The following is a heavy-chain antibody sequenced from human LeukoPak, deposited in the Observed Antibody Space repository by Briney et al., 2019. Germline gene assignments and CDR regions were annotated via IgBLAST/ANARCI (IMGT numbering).Heavy chain of an antibody. CDR2: ISPYNGNT. D-gene: IGHD1-7*01. CDR3: ARATNWNYASDY. V-gene: IGHV1-18*01. Sequence: GASVKVSCKASGYTFTSHGIPWVRQAPGQGLEWMGWISPYNGNTNYAQKLQGRVTMTTDTSTSTAYMELRSLRSDDTAVYYCARATNWNYASDYWGQGTLVTVSS. J-gene: IGHJ4*02. CDR1: GYTFTSHG.